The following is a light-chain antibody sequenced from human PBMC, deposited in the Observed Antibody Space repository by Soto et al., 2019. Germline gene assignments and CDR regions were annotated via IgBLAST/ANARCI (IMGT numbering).Light chain of an antibody. Sequence: EIVLTQSPDTLSLSPGERATISCRASQSIANNYLAWYQQRPGQAPRLLIDDATRRATGIPDRFTGSGSGADFALTISRLEPEDFAVYYCQQCAYSPRTFGQGTKVEVK. V-gene: IGKV3-20*01. CDR1: QSIANNY. CDR2: DAT. J-gene: IGKJ1*01. CDR3: QQCAYSPRT.